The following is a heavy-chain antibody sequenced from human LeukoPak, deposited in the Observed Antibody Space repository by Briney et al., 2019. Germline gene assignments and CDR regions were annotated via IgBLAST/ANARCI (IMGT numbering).Heavy chain of an antibody. V-gene: IGHV3-48*04. D-gene: IGHD1-14*01. Sequence: GGPLSLSCTASGFTFSNYNILWVRHAPGEALEWGSYISSSSNSKFYADCVGGIYTISRDNAKYSLYMQMSRLRVNDTAVYYCARNRGTYGSAFDIWGQGTMVTVSS. CDR2: ISSSSNSK. CDR1: GFTFSNYN. J-gene: IGHJ3*02. CDR3: ARNRGTYGSAFDI.